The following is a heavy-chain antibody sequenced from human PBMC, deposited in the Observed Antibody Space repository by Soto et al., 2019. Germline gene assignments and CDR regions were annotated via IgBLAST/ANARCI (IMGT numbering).Heavy chain of an antibody. CDR3: ARAVLTTGFDY. Sequence: SETLSLTCTVSGGSISSYYWSWIRQPPGKGLEWIGYIYYSGSTNYNPSLKGRVTISVDTSKNQFSLKLSSVTAADTAVYYCARAVLTTGFDYWGQGTLVTVSS. V-gene: IGHV4-59*01. J-gene: IGHJ4*02. CDR2: IYYSGST. D-gene: IGHD4-4*01. CDR1: GGSISSYY.